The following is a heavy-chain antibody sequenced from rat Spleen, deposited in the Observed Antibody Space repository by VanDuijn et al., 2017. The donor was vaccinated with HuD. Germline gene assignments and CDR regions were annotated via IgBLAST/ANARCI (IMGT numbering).Heavy chain of an antibody. J-gene: IGHJ2*01. CDR3: AKDNGDTMGITGYYFDY. D-gene: IGHD1-9*01. Sequence: EVQLVESGGDLVQPGRSLKLSCAASGFTFSNYGMAWVRQAPTKGLEWVASINYDDSSTYYGDSVKGRFTISRDNAKNTLSLQMDSLRSEDTATYFCAKDNGDTMGITGYYFDYWGQGVMVTVSS. CDR2: INYDDSST. V-gene: IGHV5-29*01. CDR1: GFTFSNYG.